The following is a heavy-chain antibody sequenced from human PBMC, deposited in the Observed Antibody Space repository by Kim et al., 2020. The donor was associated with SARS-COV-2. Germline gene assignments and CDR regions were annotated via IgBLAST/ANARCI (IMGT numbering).Heavy chain of an antibody. CDR2: IIPIFGTA. CDR1: GGTFSSYA. Sequence: SVKVPCKAPGGTFSSYAINWGRQAPGQGLEGMGGIIPIFGTANYAQKFQGRVTITADESTSTAYMELSSLRSEDTAVYYCARGLGEQLVRPDAFVIWGQ. V-gene: IGHV1-69*13. J-gene: IGHJ3*02. CDR3: ARGLGEQLVRPDAFVI. D-gene: IGHD6-6*01.